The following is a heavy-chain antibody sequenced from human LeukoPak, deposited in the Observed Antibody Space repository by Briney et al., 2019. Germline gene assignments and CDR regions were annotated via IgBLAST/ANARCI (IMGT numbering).Heavy chain of an antibody. CDR1: GFVFRGYW. V-gene: IGHV3-74*01. CDR3: ATGGGWEPSSGVVTHIDV. J-gene: IGHJ6*03. Sequence: GGSLRLSCAASGFVFRGYWMHWVRQCPGKGLKLFSRIDNDGNGIIYENCVKGRFPTSRDNAKNTLYLQMSSLRVEDTAVYYCATGGGWEPSSGVVTHIDVWGKGTTVTVSS. CDR2: IDNDGNGI. D-gene: IGHD3-3*01.